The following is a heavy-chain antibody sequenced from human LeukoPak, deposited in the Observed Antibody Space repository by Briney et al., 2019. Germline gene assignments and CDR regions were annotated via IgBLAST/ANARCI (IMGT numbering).Heavy chain of an antibody. D-gene: IGHD3-10*01. Sequence: ASVKVSCKASGGTFSSYAISWVRQAPGQGLEWMGRIIPIFGTANYAQKFQGRVTITTDESTSTAYMELSSLRSEDTAVYYCASGPHYYGACYWGQETLVTVSS. V-gene: IGHV1-69*05. CDR1: GGTFSSYA. CDR2: IIPIFGTA. J-gene: IGHJ4*02. CDR3: ASGPHYYGACY.